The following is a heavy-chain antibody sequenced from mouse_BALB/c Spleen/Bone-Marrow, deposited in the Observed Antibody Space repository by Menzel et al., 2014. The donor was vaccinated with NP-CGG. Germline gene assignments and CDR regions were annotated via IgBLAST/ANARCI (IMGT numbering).Heavy chain of an antibody. V-gene: IGHV1-54*01. Sequence: VQLQQSGAELVRPGTSVKVSCKASGYASTNYLIEWVKQRPGQGLEWIGVINPGSGGTNYNEKFKGKATLTADKSSSTAYMQLSSLTSDDSAVYFCARSGYYGSSYYFDYWGQGTTLTVSS. D-gene: IGHD1-1*01. CDR2: INPGSGGT. CDR1: GYASTNYL. J-gene: IGHJ2*01. CDR3: ARSGYYGSSYYFDY.